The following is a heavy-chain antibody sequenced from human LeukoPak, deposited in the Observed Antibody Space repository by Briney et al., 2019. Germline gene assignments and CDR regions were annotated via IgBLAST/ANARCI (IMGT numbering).Heavy chain of an antibody. J-gene: IGHJ5*02. D-gene: IGHD3-10*01. Sequence: PGGSLRLSCAASGFTFSSYEMNWVRQAPGKGLEWVSYISSSGSTIYYADSVKGRFTISRDNAKNSLYPQMNSLRAEDTAVYYCARGEEQMVRGVFRFDPWGQGTLVTVSS. V-gene: IGHV3-48*03. CDR3: ARGEEQMVRGVFRFDP. CDR2: ISSSGSTI. CDR1: GFTFSSYE.